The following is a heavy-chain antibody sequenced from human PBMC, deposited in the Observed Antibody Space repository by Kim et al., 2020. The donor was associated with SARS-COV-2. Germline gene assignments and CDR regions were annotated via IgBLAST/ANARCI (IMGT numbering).Heavy chain of an antibody. CDR2: IYHSGST. V-gene: IGHV4-4*02. J-gene: IGHJ5*02. Sequence: SETLSLICAVSGGSISSSNWWSWVRQPPGKGLEWIGEIYHSGSTNYNPSLKSRVTISVDKSKNQFSLKLSSVTAADTAVYYCARGSLVVVTAIPHNWFDPWGQGTLVTVSS. CDR3: ARGSLVVVTAIPHNWFDP. D-gene: IGHD2-21*02. CDR1: GGSISSSNW.